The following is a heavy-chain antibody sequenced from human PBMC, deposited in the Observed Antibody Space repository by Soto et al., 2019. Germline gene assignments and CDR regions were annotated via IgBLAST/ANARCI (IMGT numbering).Heavy chain of an antibody. V-gene: IGHV1-18*01. CDR2: ISAYNGNT. J-gene: IGHJ4*02. CDR3: ARDPGWPGRDC. Sequence: GASVKVSCKASGYTFTSYGISWVRQAPGQGLEWMGWISAYNGNTNYAQKLQGRVTMTTDTTTSTAYVELRSLRSDDTAVYYCARDPGWPGRDCWGQETLGSVSS. CDR1: GYTFTSYG.